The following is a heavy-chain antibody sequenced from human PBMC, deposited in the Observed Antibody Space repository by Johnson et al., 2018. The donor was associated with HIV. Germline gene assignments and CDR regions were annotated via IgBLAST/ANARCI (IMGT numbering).Heavy chain of an antibody. CDR1: GFTFSSFA. D-gene: IGHD2-2*01. CDR2: ISYDGSYK. J-gene: IGHJ3*02. Sequence: QVQLVESGGGVVQPGTSLRLSCAASGFTFSSFAMHWVRQAPGKGLEWVTFISYDGSYKYYADSVKGRFTISRDNSKNTLHLQMNSLRAEDTAVYYCARNGLIPAAKGVAFDIWGQGTMVTVSS. CDR3: ARNGLIPAAKGVAFDI. V-gene: IGHV3-30-3*01.